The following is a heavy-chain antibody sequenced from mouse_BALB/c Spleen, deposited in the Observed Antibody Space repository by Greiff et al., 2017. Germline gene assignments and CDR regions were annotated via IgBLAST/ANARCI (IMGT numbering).Heavy chain of an antibody. CDR2: IRNKANGYTT. CDR3: ARDSYYGSSPFAY. Sequence: DVHLVESGGGLVQPGGSLRLSCATSGFTFTDYYMSWVRQPPGKALEWLGFIRNKANGYTTEYSASVKGRFTISRDNSQSILYLQMNTLRAEDSATYYCARDSYYGSSPFAYWGQGTLVTVSA. J-gene: IGHJ3*01. CDR1: GFTFTDYY. V-gene: IGHV7-3*02. D-gene: IGHD1-1*01.